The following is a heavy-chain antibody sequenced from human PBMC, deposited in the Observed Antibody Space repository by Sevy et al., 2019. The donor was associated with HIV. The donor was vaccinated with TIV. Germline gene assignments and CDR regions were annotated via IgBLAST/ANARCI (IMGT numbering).Heavy chain of an antibody. J-gene: IGHJ3*02. CDR3: TTDYRGVMGAFDI. V-gene: IGHV3-15*01. D-gene: IGHD3-10*01. CDR1: GFTFSNAW. Sequence: GGSLKLSCAASGFTFSNAWMSWVRQAPGKGLEWVGRIKSKTDGGTTDYAAPVKGRFTISRDDSKNTLYLQMNSLKTEDTAVYYCTTDYRGVMGAFDIWGQGTMVTVSS. CDR2: IKSKTDGGTT.